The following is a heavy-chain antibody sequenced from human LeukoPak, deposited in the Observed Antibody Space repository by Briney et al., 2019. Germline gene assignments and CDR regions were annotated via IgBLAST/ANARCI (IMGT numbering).Heavy chain of an antibody. J-gene: IGHJ4*01. CDR1: GFNLIDYS. D-gene: IGHD5-12*01. Sequence: GSLRLSCAASGFNLIDYSMNWVRQAPGKGLEWISYIGISSGNTKYADSVKGRFTISRDKARNSLYLQMNSLRVEDTAMYYCARDHRYAFDNWGHGTLVTVSS. CDR3: ARDHRYAFDN. V-gene: IGHV3-48*01. CDR2: IGISSGNT.